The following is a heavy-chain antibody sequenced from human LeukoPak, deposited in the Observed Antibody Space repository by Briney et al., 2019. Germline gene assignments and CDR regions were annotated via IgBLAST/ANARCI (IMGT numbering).Heavy chain of an antibody. CDR2: IYYSGST. V-gene: IGHV4-59*01. CDR1: GGSISSYY. Sequence: SETLSLTCTVSGGSISSYYWSWPRQPPGKGLEWIGYIYYSGSTNYNPSLKSRVTISVDTSKNQFSLKLSSVTAADTAVYYCARDFNLGYWGQGTLVTVSS. J-gene: IGHJ4*02. CDR3: ARDFNLGY.